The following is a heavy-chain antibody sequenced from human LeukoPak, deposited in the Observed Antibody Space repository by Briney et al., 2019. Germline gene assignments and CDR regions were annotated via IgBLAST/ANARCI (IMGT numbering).Heavy chain of an antibody. CDR1: GFTFSTYW. J-gene: IGHJ4*02. CDR2: IKQDGSEK. D-gene: IGHD6-13*01. CDR3: ARDSAGNDY. V-gene: IGHV3-7*01. Sequence: PGGSLRLSCAASGFTFSTYWMSLVRQAPGKGLEWVANIKQDGSEKYYVDSVKGRFTISRDNAKNSLYLQMNSLRAEDTAMYYCARDSAGNDYWGQGTLVTVSS.